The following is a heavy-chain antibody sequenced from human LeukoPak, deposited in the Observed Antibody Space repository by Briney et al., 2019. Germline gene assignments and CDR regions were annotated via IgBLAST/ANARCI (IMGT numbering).Heavy chain of an antibody. CDR1: GFTVSSNY. CDR3: ARLDFGDYGVYFFDY. V-gene: IGHV3-66*01. D-gene: IGHD4-17*01. CDR2: IYSGGTT. Sequence: PGGSLRLSCAVSGFTVSSNYMSWVRQAPGKGLEWVSVIYSGGTTYYADSVKGRFTISRDNSKNTLYLQMNNLRAEDTAVYYCARLDFGDYGVYFFDYWGQGTLVTASS. J-gene: IGHJ4*02.